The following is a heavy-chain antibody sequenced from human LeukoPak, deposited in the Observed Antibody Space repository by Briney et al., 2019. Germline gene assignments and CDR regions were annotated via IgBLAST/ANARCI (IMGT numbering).Heavy chain of an antibody. CDR2: IIPIFGTA. V-gene: IGHV1-69*05. D-gene: IGHD4-17*01. Sequence: LVKVSXKASGGTFSSYAISWVRQAPGQGLEWMGRIIPIFGTANYAQKFQGRVTITTDESTSTAYMELSSLRSEDTAVYYCARDQHGDYESDYFDYWGQGTLVTVSS. J-gene: IGHJ4*02. CDR3: ARDQHGDYESDYFDY. CDR1: GGTFSSYA.